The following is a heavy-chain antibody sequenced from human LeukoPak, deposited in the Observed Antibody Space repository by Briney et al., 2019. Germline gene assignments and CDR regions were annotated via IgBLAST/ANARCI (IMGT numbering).Heavy chain of an antibody. CDR3: ARSLGKGSGWYDY. D-gene: IGHD6-19*01. CDR2: IGTAGDT. CDR1: GFTFSSYD. Sequence: GGSLRLSCAASGFTFSSYDMHWVRQATGKGLEWVSAIGTAGDTYYPGSVKGRFTISRENAKNSLYLQMNSLRAGDMAVYYCARSLGKGSGWYDYWGQGTLVTVSS. V-gene: IGHV3-13*01. J-gene: IGHJ4*02.